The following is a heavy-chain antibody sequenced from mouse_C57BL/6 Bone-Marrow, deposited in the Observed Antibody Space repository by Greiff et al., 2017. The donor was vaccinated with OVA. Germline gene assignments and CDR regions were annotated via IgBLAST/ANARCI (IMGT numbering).Heavy chain of an antibody. V-gene: IGHV5-9*01. J-gene: IGHJ1*03. CDR1: GFTFSSYT. Sequence: EVKLMESGGGLVKPGGSLKLSCAASGFTFSSYTMSWVRQTPEKRLEWVATISGGGGNTYYPDSVKGRFTISRDNAKNTLYLQMSSLRSEDTALYYCASGDYGSSYKWYFDVWGTGTTVTVSS. CDR3: ASGDYGSSYKWYFDV. D-gene: IGHD1-1*01. CDR2: ISGGGGNT.